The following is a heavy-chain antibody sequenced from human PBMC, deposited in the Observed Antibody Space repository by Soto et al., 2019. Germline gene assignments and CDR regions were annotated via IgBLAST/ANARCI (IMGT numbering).Heavy chain of an antibody. CDR1: GFTFSSYA. Sequence: GGSLRLSCAASGFTFSSYAMSWVRQAPGKGLEWVSAISGSGGSTYYADSVKGRFTISRDNSKNTLYLQMNSLRAEDTAVYYCAKDLEVGADVDGYYYYYYGMDVWGQGTTVTVSS. D-gene: IGHD1-26*01. V-gene: IGHV3-23*01. J-gene: IGHJ6*02. CDR2: ISGSGGST. CDR3: AKDLEVGADVDGYYYYYYGMDV.